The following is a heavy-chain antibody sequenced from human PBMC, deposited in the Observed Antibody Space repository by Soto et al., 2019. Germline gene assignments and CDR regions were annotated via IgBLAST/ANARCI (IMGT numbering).Heavy chain of an antibody. J-gene: IGHJ5*02. Sequence: ASVKVSCKASGYTFTSFGISWVRQAPGQGLEWMGWISTYSDNTNYAQKVQGRVTMTTDTSTSTAYMELRSLRSDDTAVYYCARSYSTIAWFDPWGKGTLVTLSS. CDR1: GYTFTSFG. D-gene: IGHD2-2*01. V-gene: IGHV1-18*04. CDR2: ISTYSDNT. CDR3: ARSYSTIAWFDP.